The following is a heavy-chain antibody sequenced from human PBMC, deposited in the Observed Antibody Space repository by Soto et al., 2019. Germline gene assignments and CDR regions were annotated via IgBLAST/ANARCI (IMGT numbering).Heavy chain of an antibody. CDR3: ARTQAYSDYGYYYGMDV. D-gene: IGHD4-17*01. Sequence: VASVKVSCKASGGTFSTYAISWVRQAPGQGLEWMGGIIPIFGTTNYAQKFQGRVTITADKPTSTAYMELSSLRSEDTAVYYCARTQAYSDYGYYYGMDVWGQ. CDR2: IIPIFGTT. J-gene: IGHJ6*02. V-gene: IGHV1-69*06. CDR1: GGTFSTYA.